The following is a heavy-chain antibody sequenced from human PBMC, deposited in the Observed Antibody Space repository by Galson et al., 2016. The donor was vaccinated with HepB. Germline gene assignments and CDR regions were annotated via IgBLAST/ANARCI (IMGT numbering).Heavy chain of an antibody. CDR3: ARDYGAYARASFDI. V-gene: IGHV4-61*02. Sequence: PLSLTCTVSGDSINSGDYNWSWLRQPAGKGLEWIGRVFSNGNTNYNPSLKSRVTISVDTSKNQFSLKLSSVTAADTAVYFCARDYGAYARASFDIWGQGTMVTVSS. J-gene: IGHJ3*02. CDR2: VFSNGNT. CDR1: GDSINSGDYN. D-gene: IGHD4-17*01.